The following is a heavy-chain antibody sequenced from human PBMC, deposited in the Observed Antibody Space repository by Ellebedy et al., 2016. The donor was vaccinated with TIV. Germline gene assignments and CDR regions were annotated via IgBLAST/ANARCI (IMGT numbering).Heavy chain of an antibody. Sequence: MPSETLSLTCTVSGGSISSYYWSWIRQPPGKGLEWIGYIYFSGSTNYNPSLKSRVTISVDTSTNQFSLNLSSVTAADTAVYYCARQGHSSGWYVGEYYFDYWGQGTLVTVSS. CDR1: GGSISSYY. D-gene: IGHD6-19*01. CDR2: IYFSGST. J-gene: IGHJ4*02. CDR3: ARQGHSSGWYVGEYYFDY. V-gene: IGHV4-59*08.